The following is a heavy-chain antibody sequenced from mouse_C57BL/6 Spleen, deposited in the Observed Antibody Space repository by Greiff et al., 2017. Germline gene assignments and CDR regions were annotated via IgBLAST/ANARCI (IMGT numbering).Heavy chain of an antibody. Sequence: VQLQQSGPELVKPGASVKISCKASGYSFTDYNMNWVKQSNGKSLEWIGVINPNYGTTSYNQKFKGKATLTVDPSTSTAYMQLNRLTYEDSAVYYCARGGNYASSFYWYFDVWGTGTTVTVSS. CDR2: INPNYGTT. V-gene: IGHV1-39*01. CDR3: ARGGNYASSFYWYFDV. D-gene: IGHD1-1*01. J-gene: IGHJ1*03. CDR1: GYSFTDYN.